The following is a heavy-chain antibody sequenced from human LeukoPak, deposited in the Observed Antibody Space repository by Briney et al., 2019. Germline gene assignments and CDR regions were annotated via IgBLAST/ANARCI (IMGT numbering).Heavy chain of an antibody. CDR2: ISYDGSNK. D-gene: IGHD6-19*01. V-gene: IGHV3-30*04. J-gene: IGHJ3*02. CDR3: ARDKQWLSAFDI. CDR1: GFTFSSYA. Sequence: PGRSLRLSCAASGFTFSSYAMHWVRQAPGKGLEWVAVISYDGSNKYYADFVKGRFTISRDNSKNTLYLQMNSLRAEDTAVYYCARDKQWLSAFDIWGQGTMVTVSS.